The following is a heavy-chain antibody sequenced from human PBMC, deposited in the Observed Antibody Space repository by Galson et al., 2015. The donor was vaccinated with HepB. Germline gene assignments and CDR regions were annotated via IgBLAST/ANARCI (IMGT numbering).Heavy chain of an antibody. Sequence: SVKVSCKASGYTFTHLGINWVRQAPGQGLEWMGWISTNNGKTGYGQKFQGRVIMTTDTPTSTAYMEVRSLRSDDTAVYYCVRDRYDVWGQGTLVTVSS. J-gene: IGHJ4*02. V-gene: IGHV1-18*01. CDR3: VRDRYDV. CDR2: ISTNNGKT. D-gene: IGHD2-15*01. CDR1: GYTFTHLG.